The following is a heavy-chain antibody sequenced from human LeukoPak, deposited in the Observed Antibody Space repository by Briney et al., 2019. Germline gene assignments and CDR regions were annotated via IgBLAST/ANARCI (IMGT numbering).Heavy chain of an antibody. D-gene: IGHD2-15*01. CDR1: GGSISSYY. V-gene: IGHV4-59*12. CDR3: ASSALEASQTSGYAPQRKNWFDP. J-gene: IGHJ5*02. Sequence: PSETLSLTCTVSGGSISSYYWSWIRQPPGKGLEWIGYIYYSGSTNYNPSLKGRVTISVDTSKNQFSLKLSSVTAADTAVYYCASSALEASQTSGYAPQRKNWFDPWGQGTLVTVSS. CDR2: IYYSGST.